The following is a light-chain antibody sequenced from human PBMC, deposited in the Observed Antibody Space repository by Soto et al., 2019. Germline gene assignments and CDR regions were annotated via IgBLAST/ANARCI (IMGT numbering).Light chain of an antibody. CDR1: SSDVGSYNL. V-gene: IGLV2-23*01. CDR3: YSYAGSSTLV. CDR2: EGS. Sequence: QSALTQPASVSGSPGQSITISCTGTSSDVGSYNLVSWYQQHPGKAPKLMIYEGSKRPSGVSNRFSGSKSGNTASLTISGLQDEDDSDYYCYSYAGSSTLVFGGGTQLTVL. J-gene: IGLJ7*01.